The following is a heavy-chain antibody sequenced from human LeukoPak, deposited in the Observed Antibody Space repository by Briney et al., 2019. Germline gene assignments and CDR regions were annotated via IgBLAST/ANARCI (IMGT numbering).Heavy chain of an antibody. V-gene: IGHV3-21*01. CDR2: ISSSSSYI. D-gene: IGHD1-26*01. CDR3: ARYSGSYSDFDY. CDR1: GFTFSSYS. Sequence: GGSLRLSCAASGFTFSSYSMNWVRQAPGKGLEWVSSISSSSSYIYYADSVKGRFTISRDNANNSLYLQMNSLRAEDTAVYYCARYSGSYSDFDYWGQGTLVTVSS. J-gene: IGHJ4*02.